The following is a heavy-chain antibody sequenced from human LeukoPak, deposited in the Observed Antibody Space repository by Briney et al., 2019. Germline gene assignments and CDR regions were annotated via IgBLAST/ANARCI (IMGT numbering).Heavy chain of an antibody. CDR1: GFNFSDSY. D-gene: IGHD2-8*01. V-gene: IGHV3-11*01. CDR2: INSLGTDI. CDR3: ARHKWSRHHNWFDT. J-gene: IGHJ5*02. Sequence: GGSLRLSCVASGFNFSDSYMAWVRQAPGKGLEWVPHINSLGTDIAYADSVQGRFIVSRDNARNSLYLHINILRVDDTAVYFCARHKWSRHHNWFDTWGRGTLVTVSS.